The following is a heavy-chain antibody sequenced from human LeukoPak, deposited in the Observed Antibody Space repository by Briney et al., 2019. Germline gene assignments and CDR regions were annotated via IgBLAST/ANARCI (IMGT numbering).Heavy chain of an antibody. CDR2: IYYSGST. J-gene: IGHJ4*02. Sequence: SETLSLTCTVSGGSISSSSYYWGWIRQPPGKGLEWIGSIYYSGSTYYNPSLKSRVTISVDTSKNQFSLKLSSVTAADTAVYYCARQDRNLRGGDCYSDDYWGQGTLVTVSS. CDR3: ARQDRNLRGGDCYSDDY. CDR1: GGSISSSSYY. V-gene: IGHV4-39*01. D-gene: IGHD2-21*02.